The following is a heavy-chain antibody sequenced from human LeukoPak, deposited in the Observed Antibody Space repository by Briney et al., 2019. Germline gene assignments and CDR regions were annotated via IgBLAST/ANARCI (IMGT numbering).Heavy chain of an antibody. CDR3: ARVSADRQQLVGPTYFDY. V-gene: IGHV1-18*01. Sequence: ASVKVSCKASGYTFTNHGINWVRQAPGQGLEWMAWISAYNGNTNYAQKLQGRVTMTTDTSTNTAYMELRSLRSDDTAVYYCARVSADRQQLVGPTYFDYWGQGTLVTVSS. CDR1: GYTFTNHG. J-gene: IGHJ4*02. D-gene: IGHD6-13*01. CDR2: ISAYNGNT.